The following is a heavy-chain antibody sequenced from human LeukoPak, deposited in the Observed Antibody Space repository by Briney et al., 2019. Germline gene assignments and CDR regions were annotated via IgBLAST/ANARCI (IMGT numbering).Heavy chain of an antibody. CDR1: GGSLSGNC. V-gene: IGHV4-59*08. CDR2: ISDIGSI. Sequence: SETLSLTCAVSGGSLSGNCWSWIRQPPGKGLEWIAYISDIGSINYNPSLKSRVTISLDTSKNQFSLKLSSVTAADTAVYYCAGHHPRNTVDFWGQGTLVTVSS. J-gene: IGHJ4*02. CDR3: AGHHPRNTVDF. D-gene: IGHD2/OR15-2a*01.